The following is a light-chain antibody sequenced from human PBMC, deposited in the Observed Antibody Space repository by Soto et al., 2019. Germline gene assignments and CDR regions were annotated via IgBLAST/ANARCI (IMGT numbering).Light chain of an antibody. Sequence: QSVLTQPRSVSGSPGQSVTIYCTGTSSDGGGYNYVSWYQQHPGKAPKLIIYDVSKRPSGVPDRFSGSKSGNTASLTISGLQAEDEADYYCCSYAGSYTPWVVGGGTKLTVL. V-gene: IGLV2-11*01. J-gene: IGLJ3*02. CDR1: SSDGGGYNY. CDR2: DVS. CDR3: CSYAGSYTPWV.